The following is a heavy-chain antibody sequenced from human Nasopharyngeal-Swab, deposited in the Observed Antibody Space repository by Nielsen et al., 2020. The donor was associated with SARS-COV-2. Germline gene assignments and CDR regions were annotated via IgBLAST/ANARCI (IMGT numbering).Heavy chain of an antibody. V-gene: IGHV3-30*03. D-gene: IGHD4-23*01. Sequence: GGSLRLSCAASGFTFSSYGMHWVRPAPGKGLEWVAVISYDGSNKYYADSVKGRFTISRDNSKNTLYLQMNSLRAEDTAVYYCATGSTTVVTPEYYYYMDVWGKGTTVTVSS. CDR2: ISYDGSNK. CDR3: ATGSTTVVTPEYYYYMDV. J-gene: IGHJ6*03. CDR1: GFTFSSYG.